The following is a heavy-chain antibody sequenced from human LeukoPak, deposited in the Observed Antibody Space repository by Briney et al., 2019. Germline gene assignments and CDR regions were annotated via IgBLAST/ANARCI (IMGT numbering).Heavy chain of an antibody. CDR2: MNPNSGNT. D-gene: IGHD3-22*01. Sequence: ASVKVSCKASGYTFTSYDINWMRQATGQGLEWMGWMNPNSGNTGYAQKFQGRVTMTRNTSISTAYMELSSLRSEDTAVYYCARDSSGYYYYYGIDVWGQGTTVTVSS. J-gene: IGHJ6*02. CDR1: GYTFTSYD. CDR3: ARDSSGYYYYYGIDV. V-gene: IGHV1-8*01.